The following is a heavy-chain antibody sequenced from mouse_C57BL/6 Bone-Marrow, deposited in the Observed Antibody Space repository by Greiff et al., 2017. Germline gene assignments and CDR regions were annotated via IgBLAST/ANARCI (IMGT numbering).Heavy chain of an antibody. CDR1: GYTFTSYC. Sequence: QVQLKQSGAELVKPGASVKLSCKASGYTFTSYCMHWVKQRPGQGLEWIGMIHPNSGSTNYNEKFKSKATLTVDKSSSTAYMQLSSLTSEDSAVYYWAGEVNWGPFAYWGQGTLVTVSS. D-gene: IGHD4-1*01. CDR3: AGEVNWGPFAY. CDR2: IHPNSGST. V-gene: IGHV1-64*01. J-gene: IGHJ3*01.